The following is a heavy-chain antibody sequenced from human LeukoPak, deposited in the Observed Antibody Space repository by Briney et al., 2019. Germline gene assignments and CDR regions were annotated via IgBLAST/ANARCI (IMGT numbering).Heavy chain of an antibody. J-gene: IGHJ6*02. CDR1: GCRVSSNY. Sequence: GGSLRLSCAASGCRVSSNYMIGVRQAPGRGLDGVSVGYSGGSTYYADSVKGRFTISRGNSKNTLDLQMNSLRAEDPAVYYCARDRRDIVVVPDASNYYGMDVWGQGTKVTVSS. D-gene: IGHD2-2*01. CDR2: GYSGGST. V-gene: IGHV3-66*01. CDR3: ARDRRDIVVVPDASNYYGMDV.